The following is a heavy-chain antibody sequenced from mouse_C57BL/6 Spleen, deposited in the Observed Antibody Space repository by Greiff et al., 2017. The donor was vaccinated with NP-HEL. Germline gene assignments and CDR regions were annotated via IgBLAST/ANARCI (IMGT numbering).Heavy chain of an antibody. D-gene: IGHD2-2*01. J-gene: IGHJ3*01. Sequence: QVQLQQSGPELVKPGASVKISCKASGYAFSSSWMNWVKQRPGKGLEWIGRIYPGDGDTNYNGKFKGKATLTADKSSSTAYMQLSSLTSEDSAFYFCARLGGYPFAYWGQGTLVTASA. CDR1: GYAFSSSW. CDR3: ARLGGYPFAY. CDR2: IYPGDGDT. V-gene: IGHV1-82*01.